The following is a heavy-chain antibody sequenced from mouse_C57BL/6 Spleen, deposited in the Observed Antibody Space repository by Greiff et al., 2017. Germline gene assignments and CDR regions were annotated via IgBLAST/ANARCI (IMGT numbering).Heavy chain of an antibody. V-gene: IGHV5-17*01. CDR1: GFTFSDYG. D-gene: IGHD3-3*01. CDR3: ARLGGRAY. Sequence: VQLKESGGGLVKPGGSLKLSCAASGFTFSDYGMHWVRQAPEKGLEWVAYISSGSSNIYYADTVQGRFTISRDNAKNTLFLQMTSLRSEDTAMXYCARLGGRAYWGQGTLVTVSA. CDR2: ISSGSSNI. J-gene: IGHJ3*01.